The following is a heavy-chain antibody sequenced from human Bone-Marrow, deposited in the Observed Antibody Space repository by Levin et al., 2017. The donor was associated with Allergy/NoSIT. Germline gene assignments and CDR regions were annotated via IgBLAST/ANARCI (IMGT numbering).Heavy chain of an antibody. CDR2: ISGYNGNT. D-gene: IGHD3-10*01. CDR3: ARDQGDYGSGSYYIDSY. CDR1: GYTFTSHG. V-gene: IGHV1-18*01. J-gene: IGHJ4*02. Sequence: ASVKVSCKASGYTFTSHGISWVRQAPGQGLEWMGWISGYNGNTNYAQKLQGRVTMTTDTSTSTAYMELRSLRSDDTAVYYCARDQGDYGSGSYYIDSYWGQGTLVTVSS.